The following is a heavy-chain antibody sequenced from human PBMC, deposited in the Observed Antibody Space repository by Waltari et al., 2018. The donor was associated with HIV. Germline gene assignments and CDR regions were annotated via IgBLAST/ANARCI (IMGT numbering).Heavy chain of an antibody. Sequence: ESGGGRVKPGGTLKLSCAGPGFPFTTYSGSCIRKTPGRGLEWISSISDDSSFIYYADSVKGRFTVSRDNVRNSVFLQINDVRAEDTAKYFCGAFLCAEDCRDGFDVWGQGTMVTVSS. CDR1: GFPFTTYS. CDR3: GAFLCAEDCRDGFDV. D-gene: IGHD2-21*02. J-gene: IGHJ3*01. V-gene: IGHV3-21*06. CDR2: ISDDSSFI.